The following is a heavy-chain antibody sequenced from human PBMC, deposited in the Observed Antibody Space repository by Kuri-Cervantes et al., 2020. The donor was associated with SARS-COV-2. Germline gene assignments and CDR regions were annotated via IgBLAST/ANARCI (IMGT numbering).Heavy chain of an antibody. Sequence: GESLKISCAASGFTFSDYYMSWIRQAPGKGLEWVSYISSSGSTIYYADSVKGRFTISRDNAKNSLYLQMNSLRAEDTAVYYCAREATTVLLFDYWGQGTLVTVSS. CDR3: AREATTVLLFDY. CDR1: GFTFSDYY. CDR2: ISSSGSTI. J-gene: IGHJ4*02. D-gene: IGHD4-17*01. V-gene: IGHV3-11*04.